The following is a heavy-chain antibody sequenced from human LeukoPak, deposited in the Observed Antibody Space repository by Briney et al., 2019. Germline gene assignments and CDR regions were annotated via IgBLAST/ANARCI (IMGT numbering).Heavy chain of an antibody. J-gene: IGHJ4*02. CDR1: GFTFSSYA. V-gene: IGHV3-30*04. Sequence: PGGSLRLSCAASGFTFSSYAMHWVRQAPGKGLEWVAVISYDGSNKYYADSVKGRFTISRDNSKNTLYLQMNSLRAEDTAVYYCARGTSYGSGSYPTIYWGQGTLVTVSS. D-gene: IGHD3-10*01. CDR3: ARGTSYGSGSYPTIY. CDR2: ISYDGSNK.